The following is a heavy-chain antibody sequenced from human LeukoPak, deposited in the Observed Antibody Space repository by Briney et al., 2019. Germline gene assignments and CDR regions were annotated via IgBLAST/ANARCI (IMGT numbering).Heavy chain of an antibody. Sequence: GGSLRLSCVASGFTFSSYWMTWVRQAPGKGLEWVANMRQDGNEKYYVDSVRGRFTISRDNAKNSLFLQMYYCARCTTGKTFGSLREIKKSREIDYWGQGTLVTVSS. CDR2: MRQDGNEK. D-gene: IGHD1-1*01. CDR3: SLREIKKSREIDY. V-gene: IGHV3-7*01. CDR1: GFTFSSYW. J-gene: IGHJ4*02.